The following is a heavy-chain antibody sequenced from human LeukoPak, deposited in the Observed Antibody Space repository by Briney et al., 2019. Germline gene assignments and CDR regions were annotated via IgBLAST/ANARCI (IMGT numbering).Heavy chain of an antibody. CDR1: GYTFTTYY. V-gene: IGHV1-46*01. Sequence: ASVKVSCKASGYTFTTYYIHWVRQAPGQGLEWMGIINPSGGSTTYAQKFQGRVTMTSDMSTSTVYMELSSLRSEDTAVYYCAVNPTYYYESTGYYLDYWGQGTLVTVSS. D-gene: IGHD3-22*01. CDR2: INPSGGST. CDR3: AVNPTYYYESTGYYLDY. J-gene: IGHJ4*02.